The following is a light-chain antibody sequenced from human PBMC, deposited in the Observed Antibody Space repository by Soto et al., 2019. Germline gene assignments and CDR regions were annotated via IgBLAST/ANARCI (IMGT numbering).Light chain of an antibody. CDR1: QSVFYSSNNNNY. J-gene: IGKJ4*01. CDR3: QQYYSTPLT. Sequence: DIVMTLSPDSLAVTLDERATINCKSSQSVFYSSNNNNYLAWYQQKPGQPPKLLIYWASTRESGVPDRFSGSGSGTDFTLTISSLQAEDVAVYYCQQYYSTPLTFGGGTKVDIK. V-gene: IGKV4-1*01. CDR2: WAS.